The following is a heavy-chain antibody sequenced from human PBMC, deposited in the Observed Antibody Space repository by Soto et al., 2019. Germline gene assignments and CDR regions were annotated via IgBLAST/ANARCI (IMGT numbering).Heavy chain of an antibody. CDR3: ARADCGGDCYSGLYYYYGMDV. CDR2: IIPIFGTA. Sequence: SVKVSCKASGGTFSSYAISWVRQAPGQGLEWMGGIIPIFGTANYAQKFQGRVTITADESTSTAYMELSSLRSEDTAVYYCARADCGGDCYSGLYYYYGMDVWGQGTTVTVSS. CDR1: GGTFSSYA. D-gene: IGHD2-21*02. V-gene: IGHV1-69*13. J-gene: IGHJ6*02.